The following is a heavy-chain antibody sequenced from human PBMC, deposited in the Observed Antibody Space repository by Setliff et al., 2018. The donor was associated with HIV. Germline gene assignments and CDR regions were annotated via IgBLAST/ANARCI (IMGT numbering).Heavy chain of an antibody. CDR1: GGAITNSRHY. D-gene: IGHD4-4*01. CDR3: ARGKHDFSNYGSSDYFYYMDV. J-gene: IGHJ6*03. CDR2: ISDSATT. Sequence: SETLSLTCAVSGGAITNSRHYWVWIRQSPGKGLEWIGTRISDSATTSVNPSLKSRVTISLDTSKKQFSLKVISVTAAGTAIYYCARGKHDFSNYGSSDYFYYMDVWGKGTTVTVSS. V-gene: IGHV4-39*07.